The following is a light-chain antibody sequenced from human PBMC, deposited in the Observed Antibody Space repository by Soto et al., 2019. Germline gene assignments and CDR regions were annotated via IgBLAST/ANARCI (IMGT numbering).Light chain of an antibody. CDR3: QQSSRSPIT. V-gene: IGKV3-20*01. Sequence: EIVLTQSPATLSLSPGERATLSCRASQSVSSSYLAWYQQKPGQAPRLLMYAASSRAPDFPDRFSGSGSGTDFTLTISRLEAEDFAVYYCQQSSRSPITFGQGTRLEIK. CDR2: AAS. CDR1: QSVSSSY. J-gene: IGKJ5*01.